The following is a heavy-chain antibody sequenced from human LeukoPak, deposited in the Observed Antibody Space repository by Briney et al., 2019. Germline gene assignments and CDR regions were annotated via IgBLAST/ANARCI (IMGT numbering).Heavy chain of an antibody. Sequence: ASVKVSCKASGYTFTNYYMHWVRQAPGQGLEWMGWISGDNGNTNYAQKLQGRVTMTTDTSTRTVYMELRSLRSDDTAVYYCARDPIYSSGWYEFWGQGTLVTVSS. D-gene: IGHD6-19*01. J-gene: IGHJ5*01. CDR1: GYTFTNYY. CDR3: ARDPIYSSGWYEF. V-gene: IGHV1-18*04. CDR2: ISGDNGNT.